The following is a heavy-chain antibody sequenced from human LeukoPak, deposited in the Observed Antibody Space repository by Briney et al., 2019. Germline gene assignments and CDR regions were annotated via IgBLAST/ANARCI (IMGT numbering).Heavy chain of an antibody. CDR1: GGTFSSYT. CDR2: IIPILGIA. V-gene: IGHV1-69*04. Sequence: SVKVSCKASGGTFSSYTISWVRQALGQGLEWMGRIIPILGIANYAQKFQGRVTITADKSTSTAYMELSSLRSEDTAVYYYARDHESITIFGVVHYFDYWGQGTLVTVSS. CDR3: ARDHESITIFGVVHYFDY. D-gene: IGHD3-3*01. J-gene: IGHJ4*02.